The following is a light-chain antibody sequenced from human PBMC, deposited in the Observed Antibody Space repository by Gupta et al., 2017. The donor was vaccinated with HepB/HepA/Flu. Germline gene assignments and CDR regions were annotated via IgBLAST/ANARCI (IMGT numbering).Light chain of an antibody. CDR1: QSVNSY. CDR3: QHRGT. V-gene: IGKV3-11*01. CDR2: SAS. J-gene: IGKJ1*01. Sequence: EVVLTQSPATLSLSPGERATLSCRASQSVNSYLAWYQQRPGQAPRLLLYSASSRATDIPARFIGSGSGTDFTRTISSLEPEDFAVYYCQHRGTFGQGTNVEIK.